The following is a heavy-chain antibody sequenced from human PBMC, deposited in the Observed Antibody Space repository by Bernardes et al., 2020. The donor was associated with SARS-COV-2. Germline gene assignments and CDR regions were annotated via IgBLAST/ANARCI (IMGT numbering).Heavy chain of an antibody. CDR1: GGSISSGDYY. CDR2: IYYSGSS. D-gene: IGHD3-16*01. V-gene: IGHV4-30-4*01. CDR3: AREFRGVMAQFDY. Sequence: SETLSLTCTVSGGSISSGDYYWSWIRQPPGKGLEWIGYIYYSGSSYYNPSLKSRLTISVDTSKNQFSLKLSSVTAADTAIYYCAREFRGVMAQFDYWGQGALVTVSS. J-gene: IGHJ4*02.